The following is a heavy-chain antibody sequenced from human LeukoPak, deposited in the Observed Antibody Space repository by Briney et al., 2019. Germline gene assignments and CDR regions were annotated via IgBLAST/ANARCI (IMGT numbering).Heavy chain of an antibody. J-gene: IGHJ5*02. D-gene: IGHD5-24*01. CDR1: GGSISSYY. V-gene: IGHV4-59*08. CDR2: IYYSGST. Sequence: PSETLSLTYTVSGGSISSYYWSWIRQPPGKGLEWIGYIYYSGSTNYNPSLKSRVTISIDTSKNQFSLKLSSVTAADTAVYYCARRRDGYLNWFDPWGQGTLVTVSS. CDR3: ARRRDGYLNWFDP.